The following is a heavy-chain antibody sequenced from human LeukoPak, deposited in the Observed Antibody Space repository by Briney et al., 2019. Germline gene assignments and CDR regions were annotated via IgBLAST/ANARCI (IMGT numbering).Heavy chain of an antibody. Sequence: ASVKVSCKASGYTFTSYGISWVRQAPGQGLEWMGWISVYNGSTNYAQKLQGRVTMTTDTSTSTAYMELRSLRSDDTAVYYCARVFQTIAAAGPNYYYYYMDVWGKGTTVTVSS. D-gene: IGHD6-13*01. CDR3: ARVFQTIAAAGPNYYYYYMDV. CDR1: GYTFTSYG. V-gene: IGHV1-18*01. J-gene: IGHJ6*03. CDR2: ISVYNGST.